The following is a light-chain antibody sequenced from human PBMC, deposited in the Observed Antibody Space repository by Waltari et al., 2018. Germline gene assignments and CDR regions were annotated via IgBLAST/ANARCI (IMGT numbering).Light chain of an antibody. Sequence: SYDLTQPPSVSEAPGKTATITCGGDNIGSKNVHLYHQKAGQAPILVLYDDTDRPSGIPDRVSGSNSGNTATLTISRVEAGDEADYYCQVWDSNTDHAFFGTGTKVTVL. V-gene: IGLV3-21*03. J-gene: IGLJ1*01. CDR2: DDT. CDR3: QVWDSNTDHAF. CDR1: NIGSKN.